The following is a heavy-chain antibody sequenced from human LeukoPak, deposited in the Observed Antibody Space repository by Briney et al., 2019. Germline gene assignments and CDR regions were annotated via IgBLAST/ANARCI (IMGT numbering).Heavy chain of an antibody. CDR1: GGSFSGYY. CDR3: ARASYSSSPFDY. J-gene: IGHJ4*02. V-gene: IGHV4-34*01. Sequence: SETLSLTCAVYGGSFSGYYWSWIRQPPGKGLEWIGEINHSGSTNYNPSLKSRVTISVDTSKNQFSLKLSSVTAADTAVYYCARASYSSSPFDYWGQGTLVTVSS. D-gene: IGHD6-13*01. CDR2: INHSGST.